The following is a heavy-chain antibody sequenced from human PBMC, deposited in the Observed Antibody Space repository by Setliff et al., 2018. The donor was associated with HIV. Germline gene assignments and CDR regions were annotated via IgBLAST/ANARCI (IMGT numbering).Heavy chain of an antibody. V-gene: IGHV5-51*01. D-gene: IGHD7-27*01. CDR2: TYPGDSTT. Sequence: GESLKISCKASGYSFSDYWIGWVRQMPGKGLEWMGVTYPGDSTTSYSPSLEGQVTISADRSINTAFLQWSCLEASDTAMYYCIRRRRAPGAADLESYWGQGPLVTVSS. J-gene: IGHJ4*02. CDR3: IRRRRAPGAADLESY. CDR1: GYSFSDYW.